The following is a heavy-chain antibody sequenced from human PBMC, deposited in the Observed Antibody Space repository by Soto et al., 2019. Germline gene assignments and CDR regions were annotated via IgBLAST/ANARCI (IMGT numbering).Heavy chain of an antibody. CDR1: GGSFSGYY. D-gene: IGHD2-15*01. V-gene: IGHV4-34*01. Sequence: PSETLSLTCAVYGGSFSGYYWSWIRQPPGKGLEWIGEINHSGSTNYNPSLKSRVTISVDTXXXXXXXXXXXXXXXXXAVYYCARDRHTVVVAAYYYYYYGMDVWGQGTTVTVSS. J-gene: IGHJ6*02. CDR2: INHSGST. CDR3: ARDRHTVVVAAYYYYYYGMDV.